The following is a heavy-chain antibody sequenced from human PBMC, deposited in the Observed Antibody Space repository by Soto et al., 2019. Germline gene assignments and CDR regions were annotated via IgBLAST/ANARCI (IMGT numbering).Heavy chain of an antibody. Sequence: QVQLVESGGGVVQPGRSLRLSCAASGFTFSSYGMHWVRQAPGKGLEWVAVIWYDGSNKYYADSVKGRFTISRDNSKNTLYLQMNSLRAEDTAVYYCARDGYYDYVWGSYRPLSFDYWGQGTLVAVCS. V-gene: IGHV3-33*01. D-gene: IGHD3-16*02. CDR1: GFTFSSYG. J-gene: IGHJ4*02. CDR2: IWYDGSNK. CDR3: ARDGYYDYVWGSYRPLSFDY.